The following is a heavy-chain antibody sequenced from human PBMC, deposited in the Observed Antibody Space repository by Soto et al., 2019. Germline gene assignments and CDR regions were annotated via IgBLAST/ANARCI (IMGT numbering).Heavy chain of an antibody. V-gene: IGHV3-30*18. CDR2: ISYDGSNK. D-gene: IGHD1-26*01. CDR3: AKDTLAVGVSYHYYFDY. J-gene: IGHJ4*02. CDR1: GFSFSSYG. Sequence: QVQLVESGGGVVQPGRSLRLSCAASGFSFSSYGMHWVRQAPGKGLEWVAVISYDGSNKYYADSVKGRFTISRDNSKNTEYLQMNSLRAEDTAVYYCAKDTLAVGVSYHYYFDYWGQGPLVTVSS.